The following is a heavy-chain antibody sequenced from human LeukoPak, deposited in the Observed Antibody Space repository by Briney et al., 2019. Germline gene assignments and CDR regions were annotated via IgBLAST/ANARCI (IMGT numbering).Heavy chain of an antibody. CDR1: GGTFSSYA. J-gene: IGHJ4*02. CDR3: ARDARSSWYPNFDY. Sequence: ASVKVSCKASGGTFSSYAISWVRQAPGQGLEWMGWINPNSGGTNYAQKFQGRVTMTRDTSISTAYMELSRLRSDDTAVYYCARDARSSWYPNFDYWGQGTLVTVSS. V-gene: IGHV1-2*02. D-gene: IGHD6-13*01. CDR2: INPNSGGT.